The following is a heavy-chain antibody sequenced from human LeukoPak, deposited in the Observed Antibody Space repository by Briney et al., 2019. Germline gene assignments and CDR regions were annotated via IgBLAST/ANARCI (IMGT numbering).Heavy chain of an antibody. Sequence: SETLSLTCAVYGGSFSGYYWSWIRQPPGKGLEWIGEINHSGSTNYNPSLKSRVTISVDTSKNQFSLKLSSVTAADTAVYYCARGVAAAGTFDYWGQGTLVTVSS. V-gene: IGHV4-34*01. CDR1: GGSFSGYY. D-gene: IGHD6-13*01. J-gene: IGHJ4*02. CDR3: ARGVAAAGTFDY. CDR2: INHSGST.